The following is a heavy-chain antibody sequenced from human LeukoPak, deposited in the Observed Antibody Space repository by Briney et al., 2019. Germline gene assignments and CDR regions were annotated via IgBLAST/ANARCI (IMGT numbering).Heavy chain of an antibody. J-gene: IGHJ3*01. Sequence: APVKVSCKASGGTFSSYAISWVRQAPGQGLEWMGGIIPIFGTANYAQKFQGRVTITTDESTSTAYMELSSLRSEDTAVYYCAYSTLGYCSGGSCPFPNSWGQGTMVTVSS. D-gene: IGHD2-15*01. CDR1: GGTFSSYA. CDR3: AYSTLGYCSGGSCPFPNS. V-gene: IGHV1-69*05. CDR2: IIPIFGTA.